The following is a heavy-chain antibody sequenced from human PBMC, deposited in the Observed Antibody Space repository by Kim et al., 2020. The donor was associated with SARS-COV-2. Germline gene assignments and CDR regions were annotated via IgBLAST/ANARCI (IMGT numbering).Heavy chain of an antibody. D-gene: IGHD3-10*01. CDR1: GFTFSSYF. CDR2: ISAGGAWT. CDR3: AKVYESRGSIFDC. V-gene: IGHV3-23*01. J-gene: IGHJ4*02. Sequence: GGSLRLSCAASGFTFSSYFMHWVRQAPGKGLEWVSAISAGGAWTASLDSVKGRFTISRDNSKNTLYLHVNSLRVEDTAVYYCAKVYESRGSIFDCWGQGVLVTVSS.